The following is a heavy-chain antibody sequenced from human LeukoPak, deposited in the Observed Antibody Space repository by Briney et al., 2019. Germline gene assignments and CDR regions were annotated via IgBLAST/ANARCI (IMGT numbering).Heavy chain of an antibody. CDR3: AKDRYSYGYYFDY. V-gene: IGHV3-30*18. CDR1: GFTFSSCG. CDR2: ISYDGSNK. J-gene: IGHJ4*02. D-gene: IGHD5-18*01. Sequence: PGGSLRLSCAASGFTFSSCGMHWVRQAPGKGLEWVAVISYDGSNKYYADSVKGRFTISRDNSKNTLYLQMNSLRAEDTAVYYCAKDRYSYGYYFDYWGQGTLVTVSS.